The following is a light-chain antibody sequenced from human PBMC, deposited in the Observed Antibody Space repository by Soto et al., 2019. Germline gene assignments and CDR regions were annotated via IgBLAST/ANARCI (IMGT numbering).Light chain of an antibody. CDR3: QQYNSYSPGT. V-gene: IGKV1-5*01. Sequence: DIQMTQSPSTLSASVGDRVTIACRASQSIGSSLAWYQHKPWKAPKVLIYDASSLESGVPSRFSGSGSGTEFTLTISSLQPDDFASYYCQQYNSYSPGTFGQGTKVDIK. CDR2: DAS. CDR1: QSIGSS. J-gene: IGKJ1*01.